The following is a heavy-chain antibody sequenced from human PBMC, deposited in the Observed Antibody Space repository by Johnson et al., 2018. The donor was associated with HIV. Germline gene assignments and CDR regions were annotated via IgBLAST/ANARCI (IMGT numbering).Heavy chain of an antibody. CDR2: LKSESDGGSI. CDR3: TTEGDAFDV. V-gene: IGHV3-15*05. CDR1: GFTFNDAW. J-gene: IGHJ3*01. Sequence: VQLVESGGGVVQPGRSLRLSCAASGFTFNDAWMNWVRQAPGKGLEWVGRLKSESDGGSIDYAAPVKGRFTISRDDSKNRLYLQMNSLKIEDTAIYYCTTEGDAFDVWGQGTMVTVSS.